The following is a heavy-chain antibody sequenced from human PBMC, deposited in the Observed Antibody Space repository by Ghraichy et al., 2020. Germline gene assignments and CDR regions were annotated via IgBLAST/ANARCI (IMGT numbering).Heavy chain of an antibody. Sequence: SETLSLTCIVSGGSINRYFWRWIRQHPGKGLERIEYIHSSGITNYNPTLKSRVTISIDTSETQFSLKLSSVTAADAAVYYCARERTIKGIDVWGQGTTVTVSS. CDR1: GGSINRYF. D-gene: IGHD2/OR15-2a*01. CDR2: IHSSGIT. V-gene: IGHV4-4*08. J-gene: IGHJ6*02. CDR3: ARERTIKGIDV.